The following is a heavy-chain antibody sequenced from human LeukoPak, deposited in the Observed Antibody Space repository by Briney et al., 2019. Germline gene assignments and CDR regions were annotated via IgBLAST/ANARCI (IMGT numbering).Heavy chain of an antibody. CDR3: ARQGVVPNKAGWYFDF. CDR1: GGSMSSTDHF. J-gene: IGHJ2*01. CDR2: FYYTGTI. D-gene: IGHD3-10*01. Sequence: PSETLSLTCIVSGGSMSSTDHFWGWIRQPPGKGLEWIGSFYYTGTIFYSPSLESRGTISIDTSKNQFSLKIRSVTAADTAVYYCARQGVVPNKAGWYFDFWGRGALVTVSS. V-gene: IGHV4-39*01.